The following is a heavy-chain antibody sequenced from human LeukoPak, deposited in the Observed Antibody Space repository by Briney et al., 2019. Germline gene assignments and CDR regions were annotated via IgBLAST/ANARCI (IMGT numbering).Heavy chain of an antibody. CDR2: ISAYNANT. Sequence: ASVKVSCKASGYTFINYGITWVRQAPGQGLEWMGWISAYNANTNYARKFQGRVAMTTDTSTSTAFMELRSLRSDDTAVYYCARHSTGSYDYWRQGTLVTVTS. J-gene: IGHJ4*02. CDR1: GYTFINYG. D-gene: IGHD6-19*01. V-gene: IGHV1-18*01. CDR3: ARHSTGSYDY.